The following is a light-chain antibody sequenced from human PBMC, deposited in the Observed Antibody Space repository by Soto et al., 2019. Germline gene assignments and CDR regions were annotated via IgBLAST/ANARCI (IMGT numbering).Light chain of an antibody. CDR1: NSDVNY. CDR2: GVI. Sequence: LTQPASVSGAPGQSITISCTATNSDVNYVSWHQQHPGKAPKLMIYGVINRSSGVSTRFSGSKSGNTASLTISGLQAEDEADYYCSSSISSNTFVFGTGTKVTVL. V-gene: IGLV2-14*01. J-gene: IGLJ1*01. CDR3: SSSISSNTFV.